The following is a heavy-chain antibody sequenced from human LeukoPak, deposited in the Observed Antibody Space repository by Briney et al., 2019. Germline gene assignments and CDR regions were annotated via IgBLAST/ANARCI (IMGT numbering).Heavy chain of an antibody. CDR3: AKDAHLYYDSSGYYYDYYYGMDV. CDR1: GFTFSSYG. V-gene: IGHV3-30*18. J-gene: IGHJ6*02. D-gene: IGHD3-22*01. CDR2: ISYDGSNK. Sequence: GGSLRLSCAASGFTFSSYGMHWVRQAPGKGLEWVAVISYDGSNKYCADSVKGRFTISRDNSKNTLYLQMNSLRAEDTAVYYCAKDAHLYYDSSGYYYDYYYGMDVWGQGTTVTVSS.